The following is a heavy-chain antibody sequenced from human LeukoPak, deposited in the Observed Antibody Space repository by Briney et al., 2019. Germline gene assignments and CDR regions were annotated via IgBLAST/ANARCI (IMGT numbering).Heavy chain of an antibody. CDR2: ISGSGGST. D-gene: IGHD5-18*01. V-gene: IGHV3-23*01. Sequence: GGSLGLSCAASGFTFSSYAMSWVRQAPGKGLEWVSAISGSGGSTYHADSVKGRFTISRDNSKNTLYLQMNSLRAEDTAVYYCAKSWGYSYGSSYGMDVWAKGPRSPSP. J-gene: IGHJ6*02. CDR1: GFTFSSYA. CDR3: AKSWGYSYGSSYGMDV.